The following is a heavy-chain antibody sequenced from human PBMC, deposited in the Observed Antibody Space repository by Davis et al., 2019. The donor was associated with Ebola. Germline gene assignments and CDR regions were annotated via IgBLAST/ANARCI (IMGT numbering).Heavy chain of an antibody. Sequence: GESLKISCAASGFTFSSYEMNWVRQAPGKGLEWVSYISSSGSTIYYADSLKGRFTISRDNAKNSLYLQMNSLRAEDTAVYYCARDEESSSLWYYYGMDVWGQGTTVTVSS. CDR3: ARDEESSSLWYYYGMDV. V-gene: IGHV3-48*03. J-gene: IGHJ6*02. D-gene: IGHD6-6*01. CDR1: GFTFSSYE. CDR2: ISSSGSTI.